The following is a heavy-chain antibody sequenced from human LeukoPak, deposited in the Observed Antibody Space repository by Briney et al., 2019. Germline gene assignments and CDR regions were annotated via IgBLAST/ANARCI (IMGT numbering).Heavy chain of an antibody. CDR3: ARVAPAYYYDSSGYYIDY. D-gene: IGHD3-22*01. J-gene: IGHJ4*02. CDR1: GGSISSGGYS. CDR2: IYYSGST. Sequence: SETLSLTCAVSGGSISSGGYSWSWIRQHPGKGLEWIGYIYYSGSTYYNPSLKSRVTISVDTSKNQFSLKLSSVTAADTAVYYCARVAPAYYYDSSGYYIDYWGQGTLVTVSS. V-gene: IGHV4-31*11.